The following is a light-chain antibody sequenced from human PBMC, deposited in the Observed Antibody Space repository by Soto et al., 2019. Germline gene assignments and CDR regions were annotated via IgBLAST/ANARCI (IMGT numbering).Light chain of an antibody. Sequence: PGARVTLSCRASQGVSSSYLTWYQQKPGQAPRLLIYGASTRATSIPARFSGSGSGTDFTLTISSLQPEDFAVYYCQQDYNLAWTFGQGTKVEIK. CDR1: QGVSSSY. CDR2: GAS. J-gene: IGKJ1*01. CDR3: QQDYNLAWT. V-gene: IGKV3D-7*01.